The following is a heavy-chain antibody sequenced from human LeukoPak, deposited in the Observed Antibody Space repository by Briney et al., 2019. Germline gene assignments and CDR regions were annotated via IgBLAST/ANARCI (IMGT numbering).Heavy chain of an antibody. CDR2: INHSGST. D-gene: IGHD3-10*01. J-gene: IGHJ5*02. Sequence: SETLSLTCAVYGGSFSGYYWSWIRQPPGKGLEWIGEINHSGSTNYNPSLKSRVTISVDTSKNQFSLKLSSVTAADTAVYYCARGGGIYYGSGSYGWFDPWGQGTLVTVSS. V-gene: IGHV4-34*01. CDR3: ARGGGIYYGSGSYGWFDP. CDR1: GGSFSGYY.